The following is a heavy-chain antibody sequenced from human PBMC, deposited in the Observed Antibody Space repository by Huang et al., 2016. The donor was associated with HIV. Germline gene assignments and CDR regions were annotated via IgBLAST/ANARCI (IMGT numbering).Heavy chain of an antibody. CDR3: AKHLGGRRGFTFIVLFGAFDM. Sequence: EVQLLESGGGLAQPGGSLRLSCTASGFTFGSYALNWVRQAPGKGLEWVAGTTASGGSTYYAKSVKGRVTISRDKAKNTLYLQMNSLRAEDTALYYCAKHLGGRRGFTFIVLFGAFDMWGQGTMVTVSS. J-gene: IGHJ3*02. V-gene: IGHV3-23*01. D-gene: IGHD3-22*01. CDR1: GFTFGSYA. CDR2: TTASGGST.